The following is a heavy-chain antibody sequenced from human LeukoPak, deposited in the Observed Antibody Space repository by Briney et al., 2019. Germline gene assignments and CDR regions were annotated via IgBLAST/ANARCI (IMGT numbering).Heavy chain of an antibody. V-gene: IGHV4-31*03. Sequence: SQTLSLTCTVSGGSISSGGYYWSWIRQHPGKGLEWIGYIYYSGSTYYNPSLKSRVTISVDTSKNQFSLKLSSVTAADTAVYYCARANDVSGYCTEVYFDYWGPGTLVTVSS. CDR3: ARANDVSGYCTEVYFDY. D-gene: IGHD3-22*01. CDR1: GGSISSGGYY. J-gene: IGHJ4*02. CDR2: IYYSGST.